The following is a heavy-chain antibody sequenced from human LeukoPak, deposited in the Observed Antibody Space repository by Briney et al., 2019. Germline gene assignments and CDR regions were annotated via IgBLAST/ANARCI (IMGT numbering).Heavy chain of an antibody. V-gene: IGHV4-59*01. D-gene: IGHD2-2*01. Sequence: SETLSLTCIVSGGSIGGYYWSWIRRPPGKGLEWIGYIYYSGSTKYNPSLKSRVTISVDTSRTQFSLKVSSVTAADTAVYYCAREGTSSHRLDVWGQGTTVTVSS. CDR3: AREGTSSHRLDV. J-gene: IGHJ6*02. CDR1: GGSIGGYY. CDR2: IYYSGST.